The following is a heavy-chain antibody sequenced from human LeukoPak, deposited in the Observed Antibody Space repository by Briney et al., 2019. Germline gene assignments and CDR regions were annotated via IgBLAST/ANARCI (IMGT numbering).Heavy chain of an antibody. CDR2: IYYSGST. J-gene: IGHJ5*02. V-gene: IGHV4-59*12. Sequence: SETLSLTCTVSGGSISSYYWSWIRQPPGKGLEWIGYIYYSGSTNYNPSLKSRVTISLDTSKNQFSLKLSSVTAADTAVYYCARDSIRHWGSGHWFDPWGQGTLVTVSS. D-gene: IGHD7-27*01. CDR3: ARDSIRHWGSGHWFDP. CDR1: GGSISSYY.